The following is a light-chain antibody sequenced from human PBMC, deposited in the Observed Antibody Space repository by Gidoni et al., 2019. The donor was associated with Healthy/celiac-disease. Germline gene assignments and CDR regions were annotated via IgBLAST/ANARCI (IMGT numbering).Light chain of an antibody. Sequence: DIQMPQSPSSLSASVGDIVIITCQASQDISNYLNWYQQKPGKAPKLLIYDSSNLETGGPSRFSGSGSGTDFTFTISSLQHEDIATYYCQQYDNLPRRTFGQXTKLEIK. CDR2: DSS. J-gene: IGKJ2*01. CDR1: QDISNY. V-gene: IGKV1-33*01. CDR3: QQYDNLPRRT.